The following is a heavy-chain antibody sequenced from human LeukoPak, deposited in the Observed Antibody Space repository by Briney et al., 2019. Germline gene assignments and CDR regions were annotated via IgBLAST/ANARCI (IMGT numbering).Heavy chain of an antibody. CDR3: AREPTSDTALNWFDP. Sequence: ASVEVSCKASGYTFTSYYIHWVRQAPGQGLEWMGIINPSGGSTSYAQKFQGRVTMTRDTSTSTVYMELSSLRSEDTAVYYCAREPTSDTALNWFDPWGQGILVTVSS. V-gene: IGHV1-46*01. J-gene: IGHJ5*02. CDR1: GYTFTSYY. D-gene: IGHD5-18*01. CDR2: INPSGGST.